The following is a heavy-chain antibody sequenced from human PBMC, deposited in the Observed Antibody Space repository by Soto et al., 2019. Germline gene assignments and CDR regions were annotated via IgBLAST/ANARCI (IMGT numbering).Heavy chain of an antibody. D-gene: IGHD3-22*01. CDR2: ISTYNGNT. Sequence: QVQLVQSGAEVKKPGASVKVSCKASGYTFTTYGMSWVRQAPGQGLDWMGWISTYNGNTKYAEWLQGRVTMTTDTTTSTAYMELRSPRSDDTAVYYCARGPTDYYDNSGDYFLDYWGQGTLVTVSS. J-gene: IGHJ4*02. V-gene: IGHV1-18*01. CDR3: ARGPTDYYDNSGDYFLDY. CDR1: GYTFTTYG.